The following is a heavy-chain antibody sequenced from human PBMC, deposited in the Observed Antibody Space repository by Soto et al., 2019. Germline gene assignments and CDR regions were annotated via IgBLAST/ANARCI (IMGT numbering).Heavy chain of an antibody. CDR3: ASGIAVAGPYYYYGMDV. Sequence: GTSVKLSCKACGGSFRSYAISWVRQAPRQGLEWMGGIIPIFGTANYAQKFQGRVTITADESTSTAYMELSSLRSEDTAVYYCASGIAVAGPYYYYGMDVWGQGTTVTVSS. D-gene: IGHD6-19*01. J-gene: IGHJ6*02. CDR1: GGSFRSYA. CDR2: IIPIFGTA. V-gene: IGHV1-69*13.